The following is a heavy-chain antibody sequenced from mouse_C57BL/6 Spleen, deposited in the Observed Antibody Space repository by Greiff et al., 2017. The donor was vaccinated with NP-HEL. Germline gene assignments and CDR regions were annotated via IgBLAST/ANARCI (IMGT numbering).Heavy chain of an antibody. CDR3: ATMVPTLFAY. D-gene: IGHD1-1*02. CDR2: ISDGGSYT. CDR1: GFTFSSYA. J-gene: IGHJ3*01. V-gene: IGHV5-4*03. Sequence: EVKLVESGGGLVKPGGSLKLSCAASGFTFSSYAMSWVRQTPEKRLEWVATISDGGSYTYYPDNVKGRFTISRDNAKNNLYLQMSHLKSEDTAMYYCATMVPTLFAYWGQGTLVTVSA.